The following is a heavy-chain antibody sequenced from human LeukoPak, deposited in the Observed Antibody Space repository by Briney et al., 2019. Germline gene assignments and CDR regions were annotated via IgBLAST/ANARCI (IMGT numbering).Heavy chain of an antibody. V-gene: IGHV3-7*03. J-gene: IGHJ5*02. D-gene: IGHD2-2*01. CDR2: IKQDGSEK. CDR3: AREARLAVVPAVIRYWFDP. CDR1: GFTFSSYW. Sequence: GGSLRLSCAASGFTFSSYWMSWVRQAPGKGLEWVANIKQDGSEKYYVDSVKGRFTISRDNAKNSLYLQMNSLRAEDTAVYYCAREARLAVVPAVIRYWFDPWGQGTLVTVSS.